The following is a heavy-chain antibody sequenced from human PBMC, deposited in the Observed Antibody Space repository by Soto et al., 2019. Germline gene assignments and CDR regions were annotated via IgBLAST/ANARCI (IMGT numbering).Heavy chain of an antibody. CDR2: IIPIFGTA. V-gene: IGHV1-69*06. Sequence: ASVKVSCKASGGTFSSYAISWVRQAPGQGLEWMGGIIPIFGTANYAQKFQGRVTITADKSTSTAYMELSSLRSEDTAVYYCARADIVVVATEHYYYYYGMDVWG. CDR3: ARADIVVVATEHYYYYYGMDV. D-gene: IGHD2-15*01. J-gene: IGHJ6*02. CDR1: GGTFSSYA.